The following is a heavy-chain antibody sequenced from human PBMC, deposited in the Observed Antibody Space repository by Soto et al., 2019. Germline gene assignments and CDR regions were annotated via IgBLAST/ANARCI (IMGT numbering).Heavy chain of an antibody. CDR1: GGTFSSYA. CDR3: ARDYGSGCPPLLPGMDV. D-gene: IGHD3-10*01. Sequence: QVQLVQSGAEVKKPGSSVKVSCKASGGTFSSYAISWVRQAPGQGLEWMGGIIPIFGTANYAQKFQGRVTITADESTSTADMELSSLRSEDTAVYYCARDYGSGCPPLLPGMDVWGQGTTVTVSS. CDR2: IIPIFGTA. V-gene: IGHV1-69*01. J-gene: IGHJ6*02.